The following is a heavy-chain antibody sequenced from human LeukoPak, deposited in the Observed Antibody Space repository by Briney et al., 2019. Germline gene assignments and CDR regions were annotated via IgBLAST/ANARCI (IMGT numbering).Heavy chain of an antibody. D-gene: IGHD6-19*01. CDR2: ISYDGSNK. J-gene: IGHJ4*02. V-gene: IGHV3-30*18. CDR1: GFTFSSYG. CDR3: AKCGSSGWYYFDY. Sequence: HPGGSLRLSCAASGFTFSSYGMHWVRQAPGKGLEWVAVISYDGSNKYYADSVKGRFTISRDNSKNTLYLQMNSLRAEDTAVYYCAKCGSSGWYYFDYWGQGTLVTVSS.